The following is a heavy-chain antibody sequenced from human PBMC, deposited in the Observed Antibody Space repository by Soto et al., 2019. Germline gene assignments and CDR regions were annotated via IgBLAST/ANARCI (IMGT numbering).Heavy chain of an antibody. CDR2: MNPGSGDT. V-gene: IGHV1-8*01. D-gene: IGHD3-16*01. Sequence: ASVKVSCKASGYSFTNNDVSWVRQATGQGLEWMGWMNPGSGDTGYAQKFQGRVTMTRDISIATAYMELSSLRSDDTAIYYCARMGTFGSLNWFDPWGQGTLVTVSS. CDR3: ARMGTFGSLNWFDP. J-gene: IGHJ5*02. CDR1: GYSFTNND.